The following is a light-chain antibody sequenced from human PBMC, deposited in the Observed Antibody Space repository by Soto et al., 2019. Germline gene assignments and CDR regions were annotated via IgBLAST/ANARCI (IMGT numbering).Light chain of an antibody. V-gene: IGKV3-11*01. CDR2: DTS. Sequence: EVVLAQSPATLSLSPGDRATLSCRANESVSTYLAWYQQKPGQSPRLLIYDTSKRATGIPARFSGSGSGTDFTLTIVNLEPEDFVFYYCQQRSSWPLTFGGGTKVDIK. CDR1: ESVSTY. J-gene: IGKJ4*01. CDR3: QQRSSWPLT.